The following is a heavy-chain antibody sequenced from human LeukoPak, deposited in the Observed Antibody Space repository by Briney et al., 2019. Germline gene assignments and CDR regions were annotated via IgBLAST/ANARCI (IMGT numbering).Heavy chain of an antibody. V-gene: IGHV4-39*01. CDR1: GGSISSSSYY. CDR2: IFYSGST. Sequence: SETLSLACTVPGGSISSSSYYWGWIRQPPGRGLEWIGSIFYSGSTYYNPSLKGRVTISVDTSKNQFSLKLNSVTAADTAVYYCARFGGIAAAGTWGQGTLVTVSS. D-gene: IGHD6-13*01. CDR3: ARFGGIAAAGT. J-gene: IGHJ4*02.